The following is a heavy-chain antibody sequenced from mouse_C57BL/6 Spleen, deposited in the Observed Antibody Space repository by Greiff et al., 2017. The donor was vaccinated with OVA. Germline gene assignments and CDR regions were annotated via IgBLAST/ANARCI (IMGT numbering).Heavy chain of an antibody. J-gene: IGHJ4*01. D-gene: IGHD4-1*01. Sequence: EVKLVESGGGLVQPKGSLKLSCAASGFTFNTYAMHWVRQAPGKGLEWVARIRRKSSNYATYYADSVKDRFTISRDDSQSMLYLQMNNLKTEYTAMDYCVRDRTGRYYYTMDYWGQGTSVTVSS. CDR2: IRRKSSNYAT. CDR1: GFTFNTYA. CDR3: VRDRTGRYYYTMDY. V-gene: IGHV10-3*01.